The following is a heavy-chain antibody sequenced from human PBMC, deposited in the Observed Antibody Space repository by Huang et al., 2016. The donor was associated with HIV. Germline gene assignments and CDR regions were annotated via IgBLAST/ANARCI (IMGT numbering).Heavy chain of an antibody. D-gene: IGHD3-10*01. V-gene: IGHV4-39*01. J-gene: IGHJ6*03. CDR3: ARHREGPVAYYSGWGSHLNYMDV. CDR2: SYSKGST. Sequence: QLLLQESGPGLVKPSEALALTCAVSGGSIRSSDYHWGWIRQPPGKGLEWIGSSYSKGSTHYRPSLKSRVTIAVDTSKNLFFLNLTSMTAADTAVYYCARHREGPVAYYSGWGSHLNYMDVWGRGRTVVVSS. CDR1: GGSIRSSDYH.